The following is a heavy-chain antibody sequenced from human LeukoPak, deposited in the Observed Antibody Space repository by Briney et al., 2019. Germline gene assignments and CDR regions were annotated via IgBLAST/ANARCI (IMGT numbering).Heavy chain of an antibody. D-gene: IGHD3-9*01. V-gene: IGHV4-34*01. CDR2: INHSGST. J-gene: IGHJ4*02. Sequence: SETLSLTCAVYGGSFSGYYWSWIRQPPGKGLEWIGEINHSGSTNYNPSLKSRVTISVDTSKNQFSLKLSSVTAADTAVYYCARALYDILTGYYNGFDYWGQGTLVTVSS. CDR3: ARALYDILTGYYNGFDY. CDR1: GGSFSGYY.